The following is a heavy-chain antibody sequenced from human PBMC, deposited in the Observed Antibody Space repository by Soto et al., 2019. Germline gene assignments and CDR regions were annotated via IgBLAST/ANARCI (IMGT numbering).Heavy chain of an antibody. CDR2: ISSDGSNK. V-gene: IGHV3-30*03. CDR3: AGGYYFFDC. D-gene: IGHD3-10*01. Sequence: QVQLVESGGGVVQPGRSLRFSCAASGFTFSSYGMHWVRQAPGKGLEWVAVISSDGSNKYYGDSVNGRFTSPRDNSNHSPYLQMSSLGAEDTAVYYGAGGYYFFDCWGQGTLVTVSS. J-gene: IGHJ4*02. CDR1: GFTFSSYG.